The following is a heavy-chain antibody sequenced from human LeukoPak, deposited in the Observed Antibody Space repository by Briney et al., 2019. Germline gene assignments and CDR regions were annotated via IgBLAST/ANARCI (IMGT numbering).Heavy chain of an antibody. CDR2: IIPSYGST. CDR1: GGTLSSNV. CDR3: ARDNIVVVTAEPINYYYYMDV. Sequence: SVKVSCKASGGTLSSNVISWVRQAPGQGLDWMGRIIPSYGSTNYAQRFQGRVTITADASTSTSYMELSSLRSDDTAVYYCARDNIVVVTAEPINYYYYMDVWGKGTTVIVSS. J-gene: IGHJ6*03. D-gene: IGHD2-21*02. V-gene: IGHV1-69*15.